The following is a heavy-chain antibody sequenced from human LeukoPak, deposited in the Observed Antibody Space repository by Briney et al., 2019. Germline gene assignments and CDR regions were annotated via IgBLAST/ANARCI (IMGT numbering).Heavy chain of an antibody. J-gene: IGHJ4*02. Sequence: ASVKVSCKVSGYTLTELSMHWVRQAPGKGLEWMGGFDPEDGETIYAQKFRGRVTMTEDTSTDTAYMELSRLRSDDTAVYYCARVHSLDSSGYYLVYWGQGTLVTVSS. D-gene: IGHD3-22*01. V-gene: IGHV1-24*01. CDR3: ARVHSLDSSGYYLVY. CDR1: GYTLTELS. CDR2: FDPEDGET.